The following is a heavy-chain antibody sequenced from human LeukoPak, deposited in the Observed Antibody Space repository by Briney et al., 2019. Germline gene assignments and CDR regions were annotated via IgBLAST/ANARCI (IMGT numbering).Heavy chain of an antibody. CDR1: GFTFSSYG. J-gene: IGHJ6*02. CDR2: ISYDGSNK. CDR3: AKDILTNNWGFYHYCYGMDV. V-gene: IGHV3-30*18. Sequence: GGSLRLSCAASGFTFSSYGMLWVRQAPGKGLEWVAVISYDGSNKYYADSVKGRFTISRDNSKNTLYLQMNSLRAEDTAVYYCAKDILTNNWGFYHYCYGMDVWGQGTTVTVSS. D-gene: IGHD7-27*01.